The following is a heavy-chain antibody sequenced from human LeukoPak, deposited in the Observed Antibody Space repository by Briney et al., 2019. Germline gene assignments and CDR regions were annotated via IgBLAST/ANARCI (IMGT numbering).Heavy chain of an antibody. D-gene: IGHD1-26*01. J-gene: IGHJ6*02. V-gene: IGHV3-23*01. CDR1: GFTFSSYA. CDR2: ISGSGGST. Sequence: PGGSLRLSCAASGFTFSSYAMSWVRQAPGKGLEWVSAISGSGGSTYYADSVKGRFTISRDNSKNTLYLQMNSLRAEDTAVYYCARDDGVGATYYYYYGMDVWGQGTTVTVSS. CDR3: ARDDGVGATYYYYYGMDV.